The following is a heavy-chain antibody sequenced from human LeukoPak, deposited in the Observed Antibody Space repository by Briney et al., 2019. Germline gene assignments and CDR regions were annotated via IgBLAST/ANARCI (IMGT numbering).Heavy chain of an antibody. CDR2: INPNSGGT. Sequence: ASVKVSCKASGYIFTGYYMHWVRQAPGQGLEWMGWINPNSGGTNYAQKFQGRVTMTRDTSISTAYMELSRLRSDDTAVYYCATPWFGSQRAFDIWGQGTMVTVSS. V-gene: IGHV1-2*02. J-gene: IGHJ3*02. CDR1: GYIFTGYY. D-gene: IGHD3-10*01. CDR3: ATPWFGSQRAFDI.